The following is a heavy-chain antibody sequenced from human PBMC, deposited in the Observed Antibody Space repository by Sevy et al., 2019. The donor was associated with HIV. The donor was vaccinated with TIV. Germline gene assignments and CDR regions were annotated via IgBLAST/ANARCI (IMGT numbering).Heavy chain of an antibody. J-gene: IGHJ3*02. CDR3: ARDEAAGNSFDI. CDR2: IYRSGST. V-gene: IGHV4-4*02. D-gene: IGHD6-13*01. Sequence: SETLSLTCAVSGGSISSSNWWSWVRQPPGKGLEWIGEIYRSGSTNYNPSLKSRVTISVDKYKNQFSLKLSSVTAADTAVYYCARDEAAGNSFDIWGQGTMVTVSS. CDR1: GGSISSSNW.